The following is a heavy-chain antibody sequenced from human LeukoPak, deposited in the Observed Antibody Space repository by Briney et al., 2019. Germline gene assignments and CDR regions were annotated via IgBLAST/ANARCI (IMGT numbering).Heavy chain of an antibody. V-gene: IGHV3-23*01. CDR1: GFTFSSYA. Sequence: GGSLRLSCAASGFTFSSYAMSWVRQAPGKGLEWVSAISGSGGSTYYADSVKGRFTISRDNSKNTLYLQMNSLRAEDTAVYYCAKRLRITMVRGVTDWFDPWGQGTLVTVSS. CDR2: ISGSGGST. J-gene: IGHJ5*02. CDR3: AKRLRITMVRGVTDWFDP. D-gene: IGHD3-10*01.